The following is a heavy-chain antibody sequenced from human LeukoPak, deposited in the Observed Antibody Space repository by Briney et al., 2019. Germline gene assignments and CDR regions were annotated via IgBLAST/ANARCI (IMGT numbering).Heavy chain of an antibody. CDR2: ISSSSYI. D-gene: IGHD3-22*01. J-gene: IGHJ3*02. CDR1: GFTFSSYS. V-gene: IGHV3-21*01. CDR3: AREGFGDYYDSSGYYHPDAFDI. Sequence: GGSLRLSCAASGFTFSSYSMNWVRQAPGKGLEWVSSISSSSYIYYADSVKGRFTISRDNAKNSLYLQMNSLRAEDTAVYYCAREGFGDYYDSSGYYHPDAFDIWGQGTMVTVSS.